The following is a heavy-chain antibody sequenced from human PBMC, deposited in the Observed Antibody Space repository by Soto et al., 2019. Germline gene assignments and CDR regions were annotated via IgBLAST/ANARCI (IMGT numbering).Heavy chain of an antibody. V-gene: IGHV5-51*01. D-gene: IGHD2-15*01. J-gene: IGHJ3*02. CDR2: VFPGDSET. CDR1: GYTFTNYW. CDR3: VTLYPYCSGGSCYSLEWAFDI. Sequence: GESLKISCRGSGYTFTNYWIGWVRQKPGRGLEWMGIVFPGDSETRYSPSFQGQVTISADKSISTAYLQWSSLKASDTAMYYCVTLYPYCSGGSCYSLEWAFDIWGQGTMVTVSS.